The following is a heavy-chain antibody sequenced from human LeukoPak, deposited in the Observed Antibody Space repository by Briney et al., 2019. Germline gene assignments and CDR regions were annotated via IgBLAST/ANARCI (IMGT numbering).Heavy chain of an antibody. V-gene: IGHV1-2*02. D-gene: IGHD4-17*01. Sequence: WASVKVSCKASGYTFTGYYMHWVRQAPGQGLEWMGWINPNSGGTNYAQKFQGRVTMTRDTSISTAYMELSRLRSDDTAVYYCASFLITDYGDYVAYWGQGTLVTVSS. CDR3: ASFLITDYGDYVAY. CDR2: INPNSGGT. CDR1: GYTFTGYY. J-gene: IGHJ4*02.